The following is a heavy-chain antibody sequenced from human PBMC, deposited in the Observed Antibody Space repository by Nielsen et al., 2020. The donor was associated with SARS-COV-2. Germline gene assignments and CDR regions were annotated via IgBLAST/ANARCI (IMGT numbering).Heavy chain of an antibody. J-gene: IGHJ3*02. D-gene: IGHD3-10*01. CDR3: ARFRFYGSGSYSIPDDAFDI. Sequence: ASVKVSCKASGYTFTSYYMHWVRQAPGQGLEWMGIINPSGGSTSYAQKFQGRVTMTRDTSTSTVYMELSSLRSEDTAVYYCARFRFYGSGSYSIPDDAFDIWGQGTMVTVSS. CDR2: INPSGGST. V-gene: IGHV1-46*01. CDR1: GYTFTSYY.